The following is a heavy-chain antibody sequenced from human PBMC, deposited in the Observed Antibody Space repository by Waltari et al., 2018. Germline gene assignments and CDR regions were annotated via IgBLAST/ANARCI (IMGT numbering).Heavy chain of an antibody. CDR2: IYTSGSP. Sequence: QVQLQESGPGLVKPSQTLSLTCTVSGGSIRSGSYSWSWNRRPAGKGLEWIGRIYTSGSPNYNPSLKSRVTISVDTSKNQFSLKLSSVTAADTAVYYCARDGPAILPSFERDWYFDLWGRGTLVTVSS. CDR1: GGSIRSGSYS. CDR3: ARDGPAILPSFERDWYFDL. D-gene: IGHD3-9*01. J-gene: IGHJ2*01. V-gene: IGHV4-61*02.